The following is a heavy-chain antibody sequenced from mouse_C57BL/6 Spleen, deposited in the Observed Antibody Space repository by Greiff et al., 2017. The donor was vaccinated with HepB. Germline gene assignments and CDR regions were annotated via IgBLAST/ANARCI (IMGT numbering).Heavy chain of an antibody. CDR1: GYTYTSYW. Sequence: VQLQQPGAELVKPGASVKLSCKASGYTYTSYWMHWVKQRPGQGLEWIGMIHPNSGSTNYNEKFKSKATLTVDKSSSTAYMQLSSLTSEDSAVYYCARSPYDYDSPWFAYWGQGTLVTVSA. CDR2: IHPNSGST. J-gene: IGHJ3*01. V-gene: IGHV1-64*01. CDR3: ARSPYDYDSPWFAY. D-gene: IGHD2-4*01.